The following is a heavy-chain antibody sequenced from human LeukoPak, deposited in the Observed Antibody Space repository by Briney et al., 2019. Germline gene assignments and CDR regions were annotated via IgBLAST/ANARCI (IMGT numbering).Heavy chain of an antibody. V-gene: IGHV3-21*01. D-gene: IGHD3-10*01. Sequence: PGVCLRLSCAASGFTFSTCNMNWVRQAPGKGLEWVSSISSTGSYIYFADSVKGRFTFSRDNAKNSLYLQMNSLRVEDTAVYYCARDRGSGHASDYWGQGTLVTVSS. CDR3: ARDRGSGHASDY. CDR2: ISSTGSYI. J-gene: IGHJ4*02. CDR1: GFTFSTCN.